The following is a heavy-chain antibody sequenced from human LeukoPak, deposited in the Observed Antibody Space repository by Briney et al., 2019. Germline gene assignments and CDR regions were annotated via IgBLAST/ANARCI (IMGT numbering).Heavy chain of an antibody. V-gene: IGHV5-10-1*01. Sequence: GASLKISCKGSGSIFTSYWISWVRQMPGKGLEWMGRIDPSDSYTNYSPSFQGHVTISADKSISTAYLQWSSLKASDTAMYYCARLTKSGYCSSTSCYDWGQGTLVTVSS. CDR1: GSIFTSYW. J-gene: IGHJ4*02. D-gene: IGHD2-2*01. CDR2: IDPSDSYT. CDR3: ARLTKSGYCSSTSCYD.